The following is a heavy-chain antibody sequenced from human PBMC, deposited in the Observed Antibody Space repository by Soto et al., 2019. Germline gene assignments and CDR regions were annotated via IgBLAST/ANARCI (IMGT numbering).Heavy chain of an antibody. D-gene: IGHD4-17*01. Sequence: SXRLSCSASGFTFSMFSMHLFLQAPGKGLEYVSGISSNWDSTYYADSVKGRFTISRDNSKNTLYLQMSSLRAVDTAVYYCVHPRSTVQIPPSWGQGTLVTVSS. CDR1: GFTFSMFS. CDR2: ISSNWDST. CDR3: VHPRSTVQIPPS. V-gene: IGHV3-64D*06. J-gene: IGHJ5*02.